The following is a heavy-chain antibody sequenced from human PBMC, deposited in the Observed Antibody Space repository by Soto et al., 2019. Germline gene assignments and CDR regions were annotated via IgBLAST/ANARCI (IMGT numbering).Heavy chain of an antibody. D-gene: IGHD3-3*01. CDR2: IRSKAYGGTT. J-gene: IGHJ4*02. CDR1: GFTFGDYA. CDR3: TRGGYDFWSGYYDY. Sequence: EVQLVESGGGLVQPGRSLRLSCTASGFTFGDYAMSWVRQAPGKGLEWVGFIRSKAYGGTTEYAASVKGRFTISRDDSKSIAYLQMNSLKTEDTAVYYCTRGGYDFWSGYYDYWGQGTLVTVSS. V-gene: IGHV3-49*04.